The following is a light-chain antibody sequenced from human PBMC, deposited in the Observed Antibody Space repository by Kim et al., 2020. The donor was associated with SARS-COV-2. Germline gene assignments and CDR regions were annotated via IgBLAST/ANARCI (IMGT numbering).Light chain of an antibody. V-gene: IGKV3-20*01. J-gene: IGKJ1*01. CDR2: GAS. Sequence: EIVLTQSPGTLSLSPGERATLSCRASQSVRNSFLAWYQQKPGQAPRLLIYGASSRATDIPDRFSGSGSGTDFTLTISRLEPEDFAVYYCQQYGSSATFGQGTKVDIK. CDR1: QSVRNSF. CDR3: QQYGSSAT.